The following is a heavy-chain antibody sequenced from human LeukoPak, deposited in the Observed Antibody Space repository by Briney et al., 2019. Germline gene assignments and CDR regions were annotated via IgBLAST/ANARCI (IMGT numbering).Heavy chain of an antibody. CDR3: ARRSSVEMATAHWYFDL. V-gene: IGHV4-39*01. Sequence: SSETLSLTCTVSGGSISSSSYYWGWIRQPAGKGLEWIGSIYYSGSTYYNPSLKSRVTISVDTSKNQFSLKLGSVTAADTAVYYCARRSSVEMATAHWYFDLWGRGTLVTVSS. J-gene: IGHJ2*01. CDR2: IYYSGST. CDR1: GGSISSSSYY. D-gene: IGHD5-24*01.